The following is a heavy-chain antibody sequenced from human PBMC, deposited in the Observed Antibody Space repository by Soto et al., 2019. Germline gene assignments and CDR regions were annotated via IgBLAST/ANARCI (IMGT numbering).Heavy chain of an antibody. J-gene: IGHJ3*02. CDR2: IYYLGST. CDR3: ARFYMVRGVMSAFDI. Sequence: QVQLQESGPGLVKPSQTLSLACTVSGGSISSGGYYWSWIRQHPGKGLEWIGYIYYLGSTYYNPSRQSRVTISVDTSKKQFSLKLSSVTAADTAVYYCARFYMVRGVMSAFDIWGQGTMVTVSS. D-gene: IGHD3-10*01. V-gene: IGHV4-31*03. CDR1: GGSISSGGYY.